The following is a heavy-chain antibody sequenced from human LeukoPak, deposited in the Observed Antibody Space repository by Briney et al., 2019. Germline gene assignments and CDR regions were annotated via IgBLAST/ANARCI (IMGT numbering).Heavy chain of an antibody. CDR2: ISGSDDST. CDR1: GFTFSSYA. J-gene: IGHJ4*02. CDR3: AKDSGHSSSWYY. V-gene: IGHV3-23*01. D-gene: IGHD6-13*01. Sequence: GSLILSCAASGFTFSSYAMNWVRQAPGKGLEWVSGISGSDDSTYYADSVKGRFTISRDISRNTLYLQMNSLRAEDTAVYYCAKDSGHSSSWYYWGQGTLVTVSS.